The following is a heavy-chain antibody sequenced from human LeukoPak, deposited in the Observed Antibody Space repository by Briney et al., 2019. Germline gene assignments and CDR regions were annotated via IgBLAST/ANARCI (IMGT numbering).Heavy chain of an antibody. CDR1: GASIRNKF. CDR2: ISYTGTT. CDR3: AREAISSGDMDV. Sequence: SETLSLTCDVSGASIRNKFWSWLRHPPGKALEWIGYISYTGTTNYNPSLQSRVTISVDTSKNQFSLKLRSVTAADTAVYYCAREAISSGDMDVWGKGTTVTVSS. J-gene: IGHJ6*03. V-gene: IGHV4-59*01. D-gene: IGHD6-25*01.